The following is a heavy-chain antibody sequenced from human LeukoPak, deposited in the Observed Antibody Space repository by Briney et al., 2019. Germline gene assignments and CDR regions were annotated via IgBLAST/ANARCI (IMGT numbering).Heavy chain of an antibody. CDR3: ARGKHRPPYSSGCLGY. CDR1: GYTFTSYD. V-gene: IGHV1-8*01. Sequence: ASVKVSCKASGYTFTSYDINWVRQATGQGLEWMGWMNPNSGNTGYAQKFQGRVTMTRNTSISTAYTELSSLRSEDTAVYYCARGKHRPPYSSGCLGYWGQGTLVTVSS. D-gene: IGHD6-19*01. CDR2: MNPNSGNT. J-gene: IGHJ4*02.